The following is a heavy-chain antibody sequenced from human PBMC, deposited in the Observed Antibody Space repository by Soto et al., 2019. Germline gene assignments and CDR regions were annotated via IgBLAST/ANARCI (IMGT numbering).Heavy chain of an antibody. CDR2: INWNSGSI. V-gene: IGHV3-9*01. Sequence: GGSLRLSCAASGFTFDYYAMHWVRQVPGKGLEWVSGINWNSGSIGYADSVKGRFAISRDNAKNSLHLQMNSLRAEDTAFYYCVKDESINWYSGHFRHWGQGTLVTVSS. CDR1: GFTFDYYA. J-gene: IGHJ1*01. D-gene: IGHD6-13*01. CDR3: VKDESINWYSGHFRH.